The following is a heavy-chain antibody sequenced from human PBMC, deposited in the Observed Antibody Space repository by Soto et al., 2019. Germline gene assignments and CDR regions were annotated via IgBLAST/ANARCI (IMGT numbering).Heavy chain of an antibody. CDR2: INPNSGGT. Sequence: ASVKVSCKASGFTFTSSAVQWVRQAPGQGLEWMGWINPNSGGTNYAQKFQGRVTMTRDTSISTAYMELSRLRSDDTAVYYCARDRAGGGYDCAYWGQGTLVTVSS. V-gene: IGHV1-2*02. J-gene: IGHJ4*02. CDR3: ARDRAGGGYDCAY. CDR1: GFTFTSSA. D-gene: IGHD5-12*01.